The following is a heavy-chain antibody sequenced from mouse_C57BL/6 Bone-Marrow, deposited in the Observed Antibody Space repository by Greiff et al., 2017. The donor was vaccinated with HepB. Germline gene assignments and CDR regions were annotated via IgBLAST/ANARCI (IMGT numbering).Heavy chain of an antibody. Sequence: VQLQESGAELVRPGTSVKVSCKASGYAFTNYLIEWVKQRPGQGLEWIGVINPGSGGTNYNEKFKGKATLTADKSSSTAYMQLSSLTSEASAVYFCARDYGSSYYFDYWGQGTTLTVSS. CDR1: GYAFTNYL. D-gene: IGHD1-1*01. V-gene: IGHV1-54*01. J-gene: IGHJ2*01. CDR2: INPGSGGT. CDR3: ARDYGSSYYFDY.